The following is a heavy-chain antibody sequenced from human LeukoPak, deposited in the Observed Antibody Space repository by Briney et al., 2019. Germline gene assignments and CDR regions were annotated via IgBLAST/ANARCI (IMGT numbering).Heavy chain of an antibody. V-gene: IGHV4-59*08. J-gene: IGHJ4*02. CDR3: ARQGSGWLQVDY. CDR2: IYYSGST. D-gene: IGHD5-24*01. Sequence: SETLSLTCTVSGGSISSYYWSWIRQPPGKGLEWIGYIYYSGSTNHNPSLKSRVTISLDTSKNQFSLKLSSVTAADTAVYYCARQGSGWLQVDYWGQGTLVTVSS. CDR1: GGSISSYY.